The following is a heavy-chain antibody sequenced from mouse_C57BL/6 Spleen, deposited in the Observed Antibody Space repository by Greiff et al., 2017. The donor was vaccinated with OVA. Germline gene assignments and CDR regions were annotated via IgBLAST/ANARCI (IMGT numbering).Heavy chain of an antibody. CDR2: INPSNGGT. Sequence: QVQLQQPGTELVKPGASVKLSCKASGYTFTSYWMHWVKQRPGQGLEWIGDINPSNGGTNYNEKFKSKATLTVDKSSSTAYMQLSSLTSEDSAVYYCARYPITTVVDYAMDYWGQGTSVTVSS. D-gene: IGHD1-1*01. CDR3: ARYPITTVVDYAMDY. J-gene: IGHJ4*01. CDR1: GYTFTSYW. V-gene: IGHV1-53*01.